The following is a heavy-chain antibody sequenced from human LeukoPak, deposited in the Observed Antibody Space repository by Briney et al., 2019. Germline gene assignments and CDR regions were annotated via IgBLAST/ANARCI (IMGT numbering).Heavy chain of an antibody. V-gene: IGHV4-4*02. CDR2: IYHSGST. J-gene: IGHJ6*01. CDR1: GRSISSSNW. Sequence: PSETLSLTCAVSGRSISSSNWGCGVRPPPGKGLEWIGEIYHSGSTIYNPSLKGRVTISVDKSKNPFSLKLSSATAADTAVYYCARVLGAAAPGDYYYYGMDVWGKRTTVTASS. CDR3: ARVLGAAAPGDYYYYGMDV. D-gene: IGHD6-13*01.